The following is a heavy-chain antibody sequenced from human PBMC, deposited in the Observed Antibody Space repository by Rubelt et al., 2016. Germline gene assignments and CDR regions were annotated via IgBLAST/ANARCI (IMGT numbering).Heavy chain of an antibody. D-gene: IGHD2-15*01. CDR3: ARDPYCSGGSCYGGDWFDP. J-gene: IGHJ5*02. Sequence: ADSVKGRFTISRDNSKNTLYLQMNSLRAEDTAVYYCARDPYCSGGSCYGGDWFDPWGQGTLVTVSS. V-gene: IGHV3-30*01.